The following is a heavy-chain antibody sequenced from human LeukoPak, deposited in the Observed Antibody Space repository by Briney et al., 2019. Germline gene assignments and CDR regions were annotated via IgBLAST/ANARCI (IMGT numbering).Heavy chain of an antibody. CDR3: ARRGGWSPEYFQH. CDR2: INHSGST. CDR1: GGSISSYY. J-gene: IGHJ1*01. V-gene: IGHV4-34*01. D-gene: IGHD6-19*01. Sequence: SETLSLTCTVSGGSISSYYWSWIRQPAGKGLEWIGEINHSGSTNYNPSLKSRVTISVDTSKNQFSLKLSSVTAADTAVYYCARRGGWSPEYFQHWGQGTLVTVSS.